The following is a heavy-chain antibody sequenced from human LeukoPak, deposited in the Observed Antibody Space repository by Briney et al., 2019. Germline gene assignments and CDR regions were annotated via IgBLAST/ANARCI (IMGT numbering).Heavy chain of an antibody. CDR1: GGSISSSSYY. D-gene: IGHD2-8*01. CDR3: ARVGVGGGMRYYFDY. Sequence: SETLSLTCTVSGGSISSSSYYWGWIRQPPGQGLEWIGSIYYSGSNYYNPSLKSRVTISVDTSKNQFSLKLSSVTAADTAVYYCARVGVGGGMRYYFDYCGQGTLVTVSS. CDR2: IYYSGSN. V-gene: IGHV4-39*07. J-gene: IGHJ4*02.